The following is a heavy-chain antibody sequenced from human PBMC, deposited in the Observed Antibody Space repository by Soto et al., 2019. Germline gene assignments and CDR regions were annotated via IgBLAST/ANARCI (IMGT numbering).Heavy chain of an antibody. Sequence: PGGSLRLSCAASGFTFSSYSMNWVRQAPEKGLEWVPSISSSSSYIYYADSVKGRFTISRDNAKNSLYLQMNSLRAEDTAVYYCARDPGPAAGTFGLVGWFDPWGQGTLVTVSS. V-gene: IGHV3-21*01. CDR1: GFTFSSYS. J-gene: IGHJ5*02. CDR3: ARDPGPAAGTFGLVGWFDP. D-gene: IGHD6-13*01. CDR2: ISSSSSYI.